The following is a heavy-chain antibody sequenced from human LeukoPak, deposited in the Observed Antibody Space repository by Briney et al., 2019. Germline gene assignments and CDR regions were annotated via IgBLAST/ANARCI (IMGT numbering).Heavy chain of an antibody. J-gene: IGHJ5*02. Sequence: ASVKVSCKASGYTFTGYYMHWVRQAPGQGLEWMGWINPNSGGTNYAQKFQGRVTMTRDTSISTAYMELSRLRSDDTAVYYCARDLGFWSGSNWFDPWGQGTLVTVSS. D-gene: IGHD3-3*01. CDR1: GYTFTGYY. CDR3: ARDLGFWSGSNWFDP. CDR2: INPNSGGT. V-gene: IGHV1-2*02.